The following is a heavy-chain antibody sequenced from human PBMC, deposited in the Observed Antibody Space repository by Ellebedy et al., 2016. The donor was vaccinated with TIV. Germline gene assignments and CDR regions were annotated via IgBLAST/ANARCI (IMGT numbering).Heavy chain of an antibody. CDR2: INHSGST. D-gene: IGHD6-13*01. CDR3: ARDLRFLAAAGENYYYYYGMDV. CDR1: GGSFSGYY. V-gene: IGHV4-34*01. J-gene: IGHJ6*02. Sequence: SETLSLXXAVYGGSFSGYYWSWIRQPPGKGLEWIGEINHSGSTNYNPSLKSRVTISVDTSKNQFSLKLSSVTAADTAVYYCARDLRFLAAAGENYYYYYGMDVWGQGTTVTVSS.